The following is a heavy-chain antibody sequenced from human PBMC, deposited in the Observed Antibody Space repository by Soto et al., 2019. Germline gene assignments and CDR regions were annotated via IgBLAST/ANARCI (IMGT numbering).Heavy chain of an antibody. V-gene: IGHV3-48*01. CDR3: ANARMRFMEWQSTGYQHYYYMDV. CDR2: IVSGGSK. Sequence: DVQLVESGGGLVQPGGSLRLACGASGLTLSDYSLVWVRQAQGKGLEWVSHIVSGGSKDYTDSVRGRFTISRDDAKNSLYLEMLNLRVEDTAVYYCANARMRFMEWQSTGYQHYYYMDVWGKGTTVTVSS. J-gene: IGHJ6*03. D-gene: IGHD3-3*01. CDR1: GLTLSDYS.